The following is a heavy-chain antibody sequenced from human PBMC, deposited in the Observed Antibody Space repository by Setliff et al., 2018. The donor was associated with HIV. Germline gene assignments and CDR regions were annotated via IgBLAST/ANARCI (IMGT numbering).Heavy chain of an antibody. D-gene: IGHD1-7*01. CDR3: ARGPKGNNWNFDFGY. V-gene: IGHV1-2*06. Sequence: ASVKVSCKASGYTFTGYYMHWVRQAPGQGLEWMGRINPNSGGTNYAQKFQGRVTMTRDTSISTAYMELSRLRSDDTAVYYCARGPKGNNWNFDFGYRGQGTLVTVSS. CDR2: INPNSGGT. CDR1: GYTFTGYY. J-gene: IGHJ4*02.